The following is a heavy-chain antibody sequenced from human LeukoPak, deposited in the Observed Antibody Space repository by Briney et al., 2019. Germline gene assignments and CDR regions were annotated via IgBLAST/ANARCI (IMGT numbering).Heavy chain of an antibody. CDR2: ISAYNGKI. CDR3: ARDRISDY. V-gene: IGHV1-18*01. CDR1: GYTFTSYG. J-gene: IGHJ4*02. D-gene: IGHD2-15*01. Sequence: ASVTVSCEASGYTFTSYGISWVRQAPGQGLEWMGWISAYNGKINYAQKLQGRVTMTRDTSTSTVYMELSSLRSDDTAVYFCARDRISDYWGQGTLVTVSS.